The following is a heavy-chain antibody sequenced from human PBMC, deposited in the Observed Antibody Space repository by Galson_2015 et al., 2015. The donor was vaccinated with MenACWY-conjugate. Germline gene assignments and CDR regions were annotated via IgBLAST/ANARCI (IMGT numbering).Heavy chain of an antibody. Sequence: SLRLSCAASGFTFSSYDMHWVRQATGKGLEWVSVICTVGDTYYADSVKGRFTISRENAKNSLYLQMNSLRAEDTAVYYCARVDDGMDVWGQGTTVTVSS. V-gene: IGHV3-13*01. CDR1: GFTFSSYD. CDR3: ARVDDGMDV. CDR2: ICTVGDT. J-gene: IGHJ6*02.